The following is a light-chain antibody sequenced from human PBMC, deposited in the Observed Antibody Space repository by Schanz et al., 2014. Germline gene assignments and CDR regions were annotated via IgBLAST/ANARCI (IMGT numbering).Light chain of an antibody. V-gene: IGKV1-16*01. CDR1: QRITNY. Sequence: DIQLTQSPSSLSASVGDRVTITCRASQRITNYLNWYQQKPGKAPKSLIYAASSLESGVPSRFSGSGSGTDFTLTISSLQPDDFATYYCQQYNYYWGFGQGTKVDIK. CDR2: AAS. J-gene: IGKJ1*01. CDR3: QQYNYYWG.